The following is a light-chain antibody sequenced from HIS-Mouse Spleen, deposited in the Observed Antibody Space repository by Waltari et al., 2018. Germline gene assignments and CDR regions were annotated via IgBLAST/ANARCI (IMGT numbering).Light chain of an antibody. CDR3: QQYYSTPYT. CDR1: PSVLYSSNNKNY. CDR2: WAS. Sequence: DIVMTQSPDSLAVSLGERATTNCKSSPSVLYSSNNKNYFTWYQQKPGQPPKLLIYWASTRESGVPDRFSGSGSGTDFTLTISSLQAEDVAVYYCQQYYSTPYTFGQGTKLEIK. J-gene: IGKJ2*01. V-gene: IGKV4-1*01.